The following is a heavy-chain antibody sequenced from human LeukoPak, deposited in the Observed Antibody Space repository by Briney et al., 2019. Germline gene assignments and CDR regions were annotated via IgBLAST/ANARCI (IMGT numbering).Heavy chain of an antibody. CDR2: INWNGGST. CDR1: GFTFDDYG. J-gene: IGHJ4*02. CDR3: ARDMYCSSTSCSPSAFDY. V-gene: IGHV3-20*04. D-gene: IGHD2-2*01. Sequence: GGSLRLSCAASGFTFDDYGMSWVRQAPGKGLEWVSGINWNGGSTGYADSVKGRFTISRDNAKNSLYLQMNSLRAEDTALYYCARDMYCSSTSCSPSAFDYWGQGTLVTVSS.